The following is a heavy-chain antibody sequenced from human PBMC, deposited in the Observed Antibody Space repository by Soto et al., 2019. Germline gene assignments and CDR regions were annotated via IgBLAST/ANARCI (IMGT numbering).Heavy chain of an antibody. D-gene: IGHD3-22*01. CDR2: IWYDGSNK. J-gene: IGHJ4*02. CDR3: ARGRYYDIREDFDY. V-gene: IGHV3-33*01. Sequence: QVQLVESGGGVVQPGRSLRLSCAASGFTFSSYGIHWVRQAPGKGLEWVAVIWYDGSNKYYADSVKGRFTISRDNSKNTLYLQMNSLRAEDTAVYYCARGRYYDIREDFDYWGQGTLVTVSS. CDR1: GFTFSSYG.